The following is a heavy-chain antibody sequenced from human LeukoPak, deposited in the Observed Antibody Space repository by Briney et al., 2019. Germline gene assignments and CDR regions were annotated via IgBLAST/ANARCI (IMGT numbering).Heavy chain of an antibody. J-gene: IGHJ4*02. Sequence: SVKVSCKASGGTFSSYAISWVRQAPGQGLEWMGRIIPILGIANYAQKFQGRVTITADKSTSTAYMELSSLRSEDTAVYYCARLLGSGSYHGGHYWGQGTLVTVSS. CDR3: ARLLGSGSYHGGHY. CDR1: GGTFSSYA. V-gene: IGHV1-69*04. CDR2: IIPILGIA. D-gene: IGHD3-10*01.